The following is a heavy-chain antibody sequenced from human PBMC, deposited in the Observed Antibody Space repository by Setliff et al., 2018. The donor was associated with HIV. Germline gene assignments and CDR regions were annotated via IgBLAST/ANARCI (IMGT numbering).Heavy chain of an antibody. V-gene: IGHV4-59*08. CDR2: IHHTGSA. D-gene: IGHD2-21*02. CDR3: ARGGAFCGRDSCYYLDY. CDR1: GGSISGYY. J-gene: IGHJ4*02. Sequence: TSETLSLTCTVSGGSISGYYWSWIRQPPGKGLEWLGLIHHTGSATYNPSLKSQASISVDTSTNEFSLKLTSVTAADTAVYYCARGGAFCGRDSCYYLDYWGQGILVTVSS.